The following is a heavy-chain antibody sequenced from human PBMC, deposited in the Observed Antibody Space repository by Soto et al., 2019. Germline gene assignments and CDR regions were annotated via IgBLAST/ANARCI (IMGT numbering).Heavy chain of an antibody. Sequence: EVDLVESGGGLVQPGGSLRLSCSASGFNLKDYGMHWVRQAPGKGLEQVAASTYVGGTPYYAQSVKGRFTVARDNSKKTLYLQMGSLRPEDRGTYFCVKDYSHGRFPDYWGQGTLVTVSS. J-gene: IGHJ4*02. V-gene: IGHV3-64D*06. D-gene: IGHD1-26*01. CDR2: STYVGGTP. CDR1: GFNLKDYG. CDR3: VKDYSHGRFPDY.